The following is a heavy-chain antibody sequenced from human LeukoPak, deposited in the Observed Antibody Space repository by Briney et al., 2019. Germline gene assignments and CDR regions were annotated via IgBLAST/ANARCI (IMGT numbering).Heavy chain of an antibody. CDR1: GFTFDDYG. CDR2: INWNGGST. CDR3: ARDPNSSSWLTENWFDP. D-gene: IGHD6-13*01. V-gene: IGHV3-20*04. J-gene: IGHJ5*02. Sequence: PGGSLRLSCAASGFTFDDYGMSWVRQAPGKGLEWVSGINWNGGSTGYADSVKGRFTISRGNAKNSLYLQMNSLRAEDTALYYCARDPNSSSWLTENWFDPWGQGTLVTVSS.